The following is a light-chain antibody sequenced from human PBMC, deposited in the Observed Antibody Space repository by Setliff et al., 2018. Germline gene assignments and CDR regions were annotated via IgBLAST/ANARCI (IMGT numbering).Light chain of an antibody. V-gene: IGLV2-8*01. J-gene: IGLJ1*01. CDR2: EVT. CDR3: ASYAGKFYF. CDR1: SSDVGGYNY. Sequence: QSVLAQPPSASGSPGQSVTISYTGSSSDVGGYNYVSWYQQHPGKAPKLMIFEVTKRPSGVPDRFSGSKSGNTASLTVSGLQAEDEADYFCASYAGKFYFFGSGTKV.